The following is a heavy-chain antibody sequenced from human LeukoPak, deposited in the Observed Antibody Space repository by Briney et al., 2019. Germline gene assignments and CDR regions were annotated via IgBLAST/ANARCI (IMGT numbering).Heavy chain of an antibody. J-gene: IGHJ4*02. V-gene: IGHV3-23*01. CDR1: GFTFSSYA. Sequence: GGSLRLSCAASGFTFSSYAMSWVRQAPGKGLEWVSAISGSGGSTYYADSVKGRFTISRDNSKNTLYLQMNSLRAEDTAVYYCAKDLWDYDISELDYWGQGTLVTVSS. CDR3: AKDLWDYDISELDY. D-gene: IGHD3-22*01. CDR2: ISGSGGST.